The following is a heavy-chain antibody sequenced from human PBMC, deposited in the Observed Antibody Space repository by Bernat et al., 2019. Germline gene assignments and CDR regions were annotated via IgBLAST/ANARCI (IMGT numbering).Heavy chain of an antibody. J-gene: IGHJ3*02. Sequence: QVQLQESGPGLVKPSETLSLTCTVSGGSISSYYWSWIRQPPGKGLEWIGYIYYSGSTNYNPSLKSRVTISVDTSKNQFSVRLSSVTAADTAVYYCARDDGGETDGFDIWGEGTMVTVSS. CDR1: GGSISSYY. V-gene: IGHV4-59*01. D-gene: IGHD3-16*01. CDR3: ARDDGGETDGFDI. CDR2: IYYSGST.